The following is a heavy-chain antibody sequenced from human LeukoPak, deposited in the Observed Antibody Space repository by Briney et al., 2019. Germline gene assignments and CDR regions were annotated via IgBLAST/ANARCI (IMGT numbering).Heavy chain of an antibody. CDR2: IYYSGST. Sequence: PSQTLSLTCTVSGGSISSGDYYWSWTRQPPGKGLEWIGYIYYSGSTYYNPSLKSRVTISIDTSKNQFSLKLSSVTAADTAVYYCARDGGGGDGFDYWGQGTLVTISS. CDR1: GGSISSGDYY. J-gene: IGHJ4*02. CDR3: ARDGGGGDGFDY. V-gene: IGHV4-30-4*01. D-gene: IGHD2-21*02.